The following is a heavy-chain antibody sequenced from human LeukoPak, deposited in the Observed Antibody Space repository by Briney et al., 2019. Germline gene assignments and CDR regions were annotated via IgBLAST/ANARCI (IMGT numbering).Heavy chain of an antibody. J-gene: IGHJ4*02. CDR1: GFTFSSYA. CDR3: AKFPGRWIKFGYFHY. V-gene: IGHV3-23*01. CDR2: ISDSGGST. Sequence: GGSLRLSCAASGFTFSSYAMSWVRQAPGKGLEWVAAISDSGGSTYYVDSVKGRFTISRDNAKNTLYRQMNSLRAEDTAVYYCAKFPGRWIKFGYFHYRGQGTMVT. D-gene: IGHD3-10*01.